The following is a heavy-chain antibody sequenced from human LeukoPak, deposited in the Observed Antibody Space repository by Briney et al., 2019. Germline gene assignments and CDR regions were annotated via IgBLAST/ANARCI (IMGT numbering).Heavy chain of an antibody. J-gene: IGHJ3*02. CDR1: GFTFDDYA. Sequence: GGSLRLSCAASGFTFDDYAMHWVWQAPGKGLEWVSGISWNSGSIGYADSVKGRFTISRDNAKNTLYLQMNSLRAEDTAVYYCASSIAVAAEGAFDIWGQGTMVTVSS. CDR3: ASSIAVAAEGAFDI. CDR2: ISWNSGSI. D-gene: IGHD6-19*01. V-gene: IGHV3-9*01.